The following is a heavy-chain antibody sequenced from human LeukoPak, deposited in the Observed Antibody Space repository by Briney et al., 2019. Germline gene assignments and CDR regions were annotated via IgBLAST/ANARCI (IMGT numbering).Heavy chain of an antibody. J-gene: IGHJ4*02. D-gene: IGHD4-17*01. CDR1: GGSVSGSY. Sequence: SETLSLTCTVSGGSVSGSYWSWIRQPPGKGLEWIAYMYNSGSTNYNPSLKSRVTISIDTSKNQFSLKLSSLTAADTAIYYCARGIESYGDYGYWGQGILVTVSS. CDR3: ARGIESYGDYGY. V-gene: IGHV4-59*02. CDR2: MYNSGST.